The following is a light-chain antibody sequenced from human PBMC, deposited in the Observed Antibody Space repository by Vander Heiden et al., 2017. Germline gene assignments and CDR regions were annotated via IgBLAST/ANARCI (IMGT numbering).Light chain of an antibody. CDR3: QQAYTTPRT. CDR2: ATS. J-gene: IGKJ2*01. V-gene: IGKV1-39*01. CDR1: QTISTF. Sequence: DIQMTQSPSSLSASVGDRVTITCRASQTISTFLNWYQQKPGKAPSLLIYATSSLQRGVPSRFSGSGSGTDFSLTISSLQHEDFATYYCQQAYTTPRTFGQGTKLEIK.